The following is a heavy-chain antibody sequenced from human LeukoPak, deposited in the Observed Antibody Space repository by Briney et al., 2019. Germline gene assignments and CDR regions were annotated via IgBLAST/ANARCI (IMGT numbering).Heavy chain of an antibody. CDR3: AMGYSYGPSDMDV. CDR2: INTNTGNP. J-gene: IGHJ6*03. CDR1: GYTFTSYA. V-gene: IGHV7-4-1*02. D-gene: IGHD5-18*01. Sequence: ASVKVSCKASGYTFTSYAMNWVRQTPAQGREWMGWINTNTGNPTYAQGFTGRFVFSLDTSVSTAYLQISSLKAEDTAVYYCAMGYSYGPSDMDVWGKGTTVTVSS.